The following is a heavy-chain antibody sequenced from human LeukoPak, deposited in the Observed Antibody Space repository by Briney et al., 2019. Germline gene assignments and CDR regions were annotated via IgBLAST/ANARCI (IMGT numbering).Heavy chain of an antibody. CDR2: IYYSGST. D-gene: IGHD4-17*01. V-gene: IGHV4-59*11. CDR3: ARGGTTVTPGLLWFNP. CDR1: GGSISSHY. J-gene: IGHJ5*02. Sequence: SETLSLTCSVSGGSISSHYWSWIRQPPGKGLEWIGYIYYSGSTKYNPSLKSRVTISVDTSKNQFSLKLSSVTAADTAVYYCARGGTTVTPGLLWFNPWGQGTLVTVSS.